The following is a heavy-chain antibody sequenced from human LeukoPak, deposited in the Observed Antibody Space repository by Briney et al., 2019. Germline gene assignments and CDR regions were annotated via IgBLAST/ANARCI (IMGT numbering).Heavy chain of an antibody. V-gene: IGHV3-21*01. CDR3: GRVGAYYGSGSYSDY. CDR1: GFTFSTYY. D-gene: IGHD3-10*01. J-gene: IGHJ4*02. CDR2: ISSSSSYI. Sequence: GGSLRLSCAASGFTFSTYYMNWVRQAPGKGLEWVSSISSSSSYIYYADSVKGRFTISRDNAKNSLYLQMNSLRAEDTAVYYCGRVGAYYGSGSYSDYWGQGTLVTVSS.